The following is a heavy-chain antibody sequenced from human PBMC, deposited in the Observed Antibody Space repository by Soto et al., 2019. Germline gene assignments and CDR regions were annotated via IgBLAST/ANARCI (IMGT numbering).Heavy chain of an antibody. CDR2: IMPVFPTP. V-gene: IGHV1-69*13. D-gene: IGHD3-3*02. J-gene: IGHJ6*01. Sequence: SVKVSCKTSGGTFRTSAISWVRQAPGQGLEWMGGIMPVFPTPDYAQKFQGRVTITADESTSTAYMELSSLRSEDTAVYYCARDKDRQQLGGNYYYIMDVWGQGTTVTVS. CDR3: ARDKDRQQLGGNYYYIMDV. CDR1: GGTFRTSA.